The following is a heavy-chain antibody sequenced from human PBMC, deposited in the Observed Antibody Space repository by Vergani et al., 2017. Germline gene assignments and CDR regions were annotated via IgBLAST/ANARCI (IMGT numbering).Heavy chain of an antibody. V-gene: IGHV4-39*01. CDR2: IYNSGNG. J-gene: IGHJ2*01. Sequence: QMQLQESGPGLVKASETLSLTCTVSGDSIISRSYYWGWIRQPPGKGLEWIGSIYNSGNGDSSSSLKSRVTISADASKNQFSLRLTSVTAADTAVYYCASGKYYSARTSHFRGRYFDVWGRGTLVTVPS. CDR1: GDSIISRSYY. D-gene: IGHD3-16*01. CDR3: ASGKYYSARTSHFRGRYFDV.